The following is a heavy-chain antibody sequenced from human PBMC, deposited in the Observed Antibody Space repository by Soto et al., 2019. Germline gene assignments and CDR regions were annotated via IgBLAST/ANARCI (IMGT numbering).Heavy chain of an antibody. CDR3: ARDFTDSSGPTLGMGV. J-gene: IGHJ6*02. CDR1: GGSISSYY. CDR2: IYYSGST. D-gene: IGHD6-19*01. Sequence: TSETLSLTCTVSGGSISSYYWSWIRQPPGKGLEWIGYIYYSGSTYYNPSLKSRVTISVDTSKSQFSLKLSSVTAADTAVYYCARDFTDSSGPTLGMGVWGQGTTVTVSS. V-gene: IGHV4-59*12.